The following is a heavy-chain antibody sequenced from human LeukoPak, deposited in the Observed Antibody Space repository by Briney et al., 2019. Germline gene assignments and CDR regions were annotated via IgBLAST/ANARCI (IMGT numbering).Heavy chain of an antibody. V-gene: IGHV4-59*01. CDR2: IYYSGST. D-gene: IGHD3-9*01. J-gene: IGHJ4*02. CDR1: GGSISSYY. Sequence: PSETLSLTCTDSGGSISSYYWSWIRQPPGKGLEWIGYIYYSGSTNYNPSLKSRVTISVDTSKNQFSLKLSSVTAADTAVYYCARGILTGYDYWGQGTLVTVSS. CDR3: ARGILTGYDY.